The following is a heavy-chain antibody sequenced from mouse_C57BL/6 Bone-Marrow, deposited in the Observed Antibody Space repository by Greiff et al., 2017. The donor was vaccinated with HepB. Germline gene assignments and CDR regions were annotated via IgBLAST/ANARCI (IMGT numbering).Heavy chain of an antibody. Sequence: QVQLQQSGPELVKPGASVKISCKASGYTFTDYYITWVKQRPGQVLEWIGWIYPGSGNTKYNEKFKGKATLTVDTSSSTAYMQLSSLTSEDSAVYCCARDYGSSSRYFDVWGTGTTVTVSS. CDR1: GYTFTDYY. CDR3: ARDYGSSSRYFDV. J-gene: IGHJ1*03. V-gene: IGHV1-84*01. CDR2: IYPGSGNT. D-gene: IGHD1-1*01.